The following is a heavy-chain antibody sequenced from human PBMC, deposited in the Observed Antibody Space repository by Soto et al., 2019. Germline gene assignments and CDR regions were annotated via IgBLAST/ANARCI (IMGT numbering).Heavy chain of an antibody. CDR1: GGSISSGNYY. J-gene: IGHJ4*02. CDR2: ISYRGST. Sequence: QVQLQESGPGLVKPSQTLSLTCTVSGGSISSGNYYWSWIRQPPGKGLEWIGFISYRGSTHYSTSLKRRVTISVDPSKSQFSLSLSFGTAADTAVYYCASLGTPATGLYFFDYWGQGALVTVSS. CDR3: ASLGTPATGLYFFDY. V-gene: IGHV4-30-4*01. D-gene: IGHD2-15*01.